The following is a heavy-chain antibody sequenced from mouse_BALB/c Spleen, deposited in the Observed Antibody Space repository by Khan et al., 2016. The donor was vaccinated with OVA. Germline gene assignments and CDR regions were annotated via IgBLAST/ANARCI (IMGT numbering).Heavy chain of an antibody. CDR3: ARRDSGYRYFDV. CDR1: GFTFSSYA. CDR2: ISSGGSYT. Sequence: DVMLVESGGGLVKPGGSLKLSCAASGFTFSSYAMSWVRQTPEKRLEWVATISSGGSYTYYADSVTGRFTITRDIAKNTLYLQVSSRRSEDTAMYYCARRDSGYRYFDVWGAGTTVTVSS. V-gene: IGHV5-9-1*01. J-gene: IGHJ1*01.